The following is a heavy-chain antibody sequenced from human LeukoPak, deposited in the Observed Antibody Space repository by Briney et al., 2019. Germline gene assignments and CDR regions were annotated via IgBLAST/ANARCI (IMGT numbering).Heavy chain of an antibody. J-gene: IGHJ4*02. Sequence: EASVKVSCKASGGTFSSYAISWVRQAPGQGLEWMGRIIPIFGTTNYAQKFQGRVTMTRDTSTSTVYMELSSLRSEDTAVYYCARDLDNGGLSNWGQGTLVTVSS. V-gene: IGHV1-69*05. CDR1: GGTFSSYA. CDR2: IIPIFGTT. CDR3: ARDLDNGGLSN. D-gene: IGHD7-27*01.